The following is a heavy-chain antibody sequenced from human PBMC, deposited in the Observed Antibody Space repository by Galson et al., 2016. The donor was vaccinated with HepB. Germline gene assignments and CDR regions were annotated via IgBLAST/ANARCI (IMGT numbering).Heavy chain of an antibody. D-gene: IGHD3-10*01. Sequence: SLRLSCAASGFTFSSYAMRWVRQAPGKGLKWVSSIGGGADTYYADSVKGRFIISRDNSKNTLYLQMNSLRVEDSAVYYCAKGKRYSDSGSYYVDYWGQGTLVTVSS. CDR2: IGGGADT. CDR1: GFTFSSYA. J-gene: IGHJ4*02. CDR3: AKGKRYSDSGSYYVDY. V-gene: IGHV3-23*01.